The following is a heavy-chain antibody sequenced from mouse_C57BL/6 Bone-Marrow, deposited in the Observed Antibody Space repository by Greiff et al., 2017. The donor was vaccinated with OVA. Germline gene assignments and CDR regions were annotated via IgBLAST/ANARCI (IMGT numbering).Heavy chain of an antibody. V-gene: IGHV3-5*01. CDR1: GISITTGNYR. J-gene: IGHJ4*01. Sequence: VQLQQSGPGLVKPSQTVFLTCTVTGISITTGNYRWSWIRQFPGNKLEWIGYIYYSGTITYNPSLTSRTTITSDTPKNRFFLEMNSLTAEDTATYYCARERGSNFYAMDDWGKGTSVTVSS. CDR3: ARERGSNFYAMDD. D-gene: IGHD2-5*01. CDR2: IYYSGTI.